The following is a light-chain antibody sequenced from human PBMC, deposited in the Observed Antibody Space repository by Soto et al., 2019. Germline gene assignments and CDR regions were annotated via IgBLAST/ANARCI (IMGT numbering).Light chain of an antibody. CDR3: QQYNNWPV. J-gene: IGKJ1*01. V-gene: IGKV3-15*01. CDR1: QSISSN. CDR2: GAS. Sequence: EIVMTQSPATLSVSPGERATLSCRASQSISSNLAWYQQKPGQAPRLLIYGASTRATGIPARFSGSGSGTEFTLTISRLQSEDFAVYYCQQYNNWPVFGQGTKV.